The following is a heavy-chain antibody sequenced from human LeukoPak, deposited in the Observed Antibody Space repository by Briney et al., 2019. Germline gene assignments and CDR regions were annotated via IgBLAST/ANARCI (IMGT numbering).Heavy chain of an antibody. CDR3: ARTLYIASAPGGFDY. Sequence: ASVKVSCKASGYTFTGHYIHWVRQAPGQGLEWMGWINPKNAATNYAQKFQGRVTMTRDTSTGTVYMEVNALRSDDTAVYYCARTLYIASAPGGFDYWGQGTLVAVSS. J-gene: IGHJ4*02. CDR1: GYTFTGHY. CDR2: INPKNAAT. D-gene: IGHD3-16*01. V-gene: IGHV1-2*02.